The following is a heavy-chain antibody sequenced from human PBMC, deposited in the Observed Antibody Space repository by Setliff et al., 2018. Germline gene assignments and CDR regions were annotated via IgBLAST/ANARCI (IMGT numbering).Heavy chain of an antibody. CDR3: ARSDYGDYFAWDSYGMDV. J-gene: IGHJ6*02. V-gene: IGHV5-51*01. D-gene: IGHD4-17*01. Sequence: IHGESLKISCKGSGYSFTSYWIAWVRQMPGKGLEWMGIIYPGDSDTRYSPSFQGQVTISADRSTRIAYLQWSSLKASDTAFYYCARSDYGDYFAWDSYGMDVWGQGTTVTVSS. CDR1: GYSFTSYW. CDR2: IYPGDSDT.